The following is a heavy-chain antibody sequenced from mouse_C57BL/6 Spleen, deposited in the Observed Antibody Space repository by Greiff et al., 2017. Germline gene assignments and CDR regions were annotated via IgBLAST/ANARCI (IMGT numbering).Heavy chain of an antibody. D-gene: IGHD1-1*01. Sequence: EVQGVESGGGLVKPGGSLKLSCAASGFTFSDYGMHWVRQAPEKGLEWVAYISSGSSTIYYADTVKGRFTISRDNAKNTLFLQMTSLRSEDTAMCYCARIYYGSSYERVYYAMDYWGQGTSVTVSS. CDR2: ISSGSSTI. V-gene: IGHV5-17*01. CDR3: ARIYYGSSYERVYYAMDY. J-gene: IGHJ4*01. CDR1: GFTFSDYG.